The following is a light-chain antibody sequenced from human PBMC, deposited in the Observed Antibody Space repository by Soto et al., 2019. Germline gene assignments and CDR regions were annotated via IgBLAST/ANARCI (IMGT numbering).Light chain of an antibody. Sequence: DIQMTQSPSSLSASVGDRVTITCRASQCISNDLAWYQQKPGKVPKLLIYAASTLQSGVPSRFSGSGSGTDFTLTISSLQPEDVATYYCQKYNSAAFTFGPGTKVDIK. CDR2: AAS. CDR1: QCISND. V-gene: IGKV1-27*01. CDR3: QKYNSAAFT. J-gene: IGKJ3*01.